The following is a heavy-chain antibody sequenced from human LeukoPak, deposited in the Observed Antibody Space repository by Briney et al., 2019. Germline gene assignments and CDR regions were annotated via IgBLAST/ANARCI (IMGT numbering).Heavy chain of an antibody. Sequence: PSETLSLTCGVSGFSIRSDYYWAWIRQPPGKGLEWIGSKSHSGKTYDNPSLKSRVSMSVDTSQNQFSLKLNSVTDADTAVYYCARMSIIMVRGRPLDAFDIWGQGTTVTVSS. CDR3: ARMSIIMVRGRPLDAFDI. J-gene: IGHJ3*02. CDR2: KSHSGKT. V-gene: IGHV4-38-2*01. D-gene: IGHD3-10*01. CDR1: GFSIRSDYY.